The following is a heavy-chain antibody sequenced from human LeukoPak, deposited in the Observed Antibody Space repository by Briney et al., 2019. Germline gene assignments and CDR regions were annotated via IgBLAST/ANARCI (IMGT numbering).Heavy chain of an antibody. J-gene: IGHJ4*02. V-gene: IGHV4-34*01. CDR2: INHSGST. CDR1: GGSFSGYY. D-gene: IGHD6-19*01. CDR3: ARANSSGFDY. Sequence: SETLSLTCAVYGGSFSGYYWSWIRQPPGKGLEWIWEINHSGSTNYNPSLKSRVTISVDTSKNQFSLKLSSVTAADTAVYYCARANSSGFDYWGQGTLVTVSS.